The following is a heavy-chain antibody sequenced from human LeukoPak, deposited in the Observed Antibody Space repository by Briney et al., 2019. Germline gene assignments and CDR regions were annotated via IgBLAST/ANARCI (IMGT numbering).Heavy chain of an antibody. J-gene: IGHJ3*02. V-gene: IGHV3-15*01. CDR1: GFTFSIAW. Sequence: GGSLRLSCAASGFTFSIAWMSWVRQAPGKGLEWVGRIKSRGDCETRDYAAPVKDRFIISRDDSKNTLYLQMDSLRSEDTAIYYCAAVGEWLSNAFNTWGQGTLVTVSA. CDR2: IKSRGDCETR. D-gene: IGHD3-3*01. CDR3: AAVGEWLSNAFNT.